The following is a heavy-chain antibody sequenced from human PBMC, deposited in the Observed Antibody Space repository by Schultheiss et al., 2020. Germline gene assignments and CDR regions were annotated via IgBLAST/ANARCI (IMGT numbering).Heavy chain of an antibody. CDR3: ARVEGDYYFDY. Sequence: SETLSLTCIVCGGSNSSYFWNWIRQPPGKGLEWIGYIYYSGSTNYNPSLKSRVTISVDTSKNQFSLKLSSVTAADTAVYYCARVEGDYYFDYWGQGTLVTVSS. V-gene: IGHV4-59*12. CDR2: IYYSGST. D-gene: IGHD2-21*02. J-gene: IGHJ4*02. CDR1: GGSNSSYF.